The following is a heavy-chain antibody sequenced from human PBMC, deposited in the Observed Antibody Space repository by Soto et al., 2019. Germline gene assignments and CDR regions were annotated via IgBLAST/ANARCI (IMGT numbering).Heavy chain of an antibody. CDR2: INPKFGDT. J-gene: IGHJ6*02. CDR1: GYTFTAYH. CDR3: ARNMDYYYGRGSGNGHGV. V-gene: IGHV1-2*02. D-gene: IGHD3-10*02. Sequence: QVRLVQSGAEVKEPGDSVRVSCEASGYTFTAYHIHWVRQAPGQGLEWMGWINPKFGDTGYAQDFQGRVSMTSDMSNRTVYMELSRLTSDDTARYDCARNMDYYYGRGSGNGHGVWGQGTTVTVFS.